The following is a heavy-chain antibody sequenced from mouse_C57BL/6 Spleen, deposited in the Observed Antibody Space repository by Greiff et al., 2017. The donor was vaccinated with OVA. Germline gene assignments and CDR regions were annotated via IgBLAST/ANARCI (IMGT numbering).Heavy chain of an antibody. J-gene: IGHJ4*01. CDR3: ANSYYLYYYAMDY. Sequence: QVQLKQPGAELVKPGASVKLSCKASGYTFTSYWMQWVKQRPGQGLEWIGEIDPSDSYTNYTQKFKGKATLTVDKSSSTAYMQLSSLTSEDASVYYCANSYYLYYYAMDYWGQGTSVTVSS. D-gene: IGHD2-12*01. CDR2: IDPSDSYT. CDR1: GYTFTSYW. V-gene: IGHV1-50*01.